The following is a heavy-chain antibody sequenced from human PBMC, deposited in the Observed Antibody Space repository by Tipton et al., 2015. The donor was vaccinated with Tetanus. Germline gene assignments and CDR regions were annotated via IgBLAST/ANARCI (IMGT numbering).Heavy chain of an antibody. CDR2: IYYSGSA. V-gene: IGHV4-39*01. Sequence: TLPLTCTVSGGSISSSSYYWGWIRQPPGKRLEWIGSIYYSGSAYHNPSLKSRVTISVDTPKNQFSLKLSSVTAAETAVYYCARHPIMGAPRWFDPWGQGTLVTVSS. CDR1: GGSISSSSYY. J-gene: IGHJ5*02. D-gene: IGHD1-26*01. CDR3: ARHPIMGAPRWFDP.